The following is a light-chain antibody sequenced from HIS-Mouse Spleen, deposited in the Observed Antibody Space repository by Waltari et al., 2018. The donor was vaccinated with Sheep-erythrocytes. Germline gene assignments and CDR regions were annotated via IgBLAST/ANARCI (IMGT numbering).Light chain of an antibody. Sequence: DIQMTQSPSTLSASVGDRVTITCRASQSISSWLAWYQQKPGKAPKLLIYKASSLESGVPSRFSGSGSGTEFTITISSLQPDDFATYYCQQYNSSLTFGPGTKVDIK. J-gene: IGKJ3*01. V-gene: IGKV1-5*03. CDR2: KAS. CDR3: QQYNSSLT. CDR1: QSISSW.